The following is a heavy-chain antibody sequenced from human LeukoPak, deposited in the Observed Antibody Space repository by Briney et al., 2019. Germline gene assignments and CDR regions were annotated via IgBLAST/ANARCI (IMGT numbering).Heavy chain of an antibody. V-gene: IGHV1-8*01. J-gene: IGHJ5*02. D-gene: IGHD2-2*01. Sequence: ASVKVSCKASGYTFTSYDINWVRQATGQGLEWMGWMNPNSGNTGYAQKFQGRVTMTRNTSISTAYMELSSLRSEDTAVYYCARPTHPDIVEVPAAIPWFAPWGQGTRVTVPS. CDR2: MNPNSGNT. CDR3: ARPTHPDIVEVPAAIPWFAP. CDR1: GYTFTSYD.